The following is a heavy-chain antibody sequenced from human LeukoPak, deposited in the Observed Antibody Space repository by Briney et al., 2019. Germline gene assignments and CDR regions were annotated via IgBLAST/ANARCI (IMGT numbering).Heavy chain of an antibody. CDR3: AKDMSANYYYYYYMDV. J-gene: IGHJ6*03. D-gene: IGHD3-3*01. CDR2: ISWNSGSI. Sequence: SGGSLRLSCAASGFTFSSYAMSWVRQAPGKGLEWVSGISWNSGSIGYEDSVKGRFTISRDNAKNSLYLQMNSLRVEDTALYYCAKDMSANYYYYYYMDVWGKGTTVTISS. CDR1: GFTFSSYA. V-gene: IGHV3-9*01.